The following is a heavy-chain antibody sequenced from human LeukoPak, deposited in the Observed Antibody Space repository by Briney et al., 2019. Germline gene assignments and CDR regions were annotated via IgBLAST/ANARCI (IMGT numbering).Heavy chain of an antibody. J-gene: IGHJ4*02. CDR1: GFTFSSYG. V-gene: IGHV3-30*18. Sequence: GGSLRLSCAASGFTFSSYGMHWVRQAPGKGLEWVAVISYDGSNKYYADSVKGRFTISRDNSKNTLYLQMNSLRAEDTAVYYCAKDEPLDRRNYDLWSGHLDYWGQGTLVTVSS. CDR3: AKDEPLDRRNYDLWSGHLDY. D-gene: IGHD3-3*01. CDR2: ISYDGSNK.